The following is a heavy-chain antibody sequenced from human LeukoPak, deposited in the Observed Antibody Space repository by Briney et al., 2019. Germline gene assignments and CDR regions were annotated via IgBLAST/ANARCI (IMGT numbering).Heavy chain of an antibody. J-gene: IGHJ6*03. D-gene: IGHD3-10*01. Sequence: PGGSLRLSRAASGFTFSSYWMHWVRQAPGKGLVWVSRINSDGSSTSYADSVKGRFTISRDNAKNTLYLQMNSLRAEDTAVYYCARAASGGDMDVWGKGTTVTVSS. CDR3: ARAASGGDMDV. CDR1: GFTFSSYW. V-gene: IGHV3-74*01. CDR2: INSDGSST.